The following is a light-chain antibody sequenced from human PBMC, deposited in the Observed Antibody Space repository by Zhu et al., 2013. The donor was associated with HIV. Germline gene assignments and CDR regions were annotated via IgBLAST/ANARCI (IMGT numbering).Light chain of an antibody. J-gene: IGKJ4*01. CDR1: QGISSA. CDR2: DAS. Sequence: AIKLTQSPSSLSASVGDRVTITCRASQGISSALAWYQQKPGKAPKMLIYDASSLHTGVPSRFSGSGSGTHFTLTISSLQPEDFATYYCQQFNSNLLTFGRRD. V-gene: IGKV1-13*02. CDR3: QQFNSNLLT.